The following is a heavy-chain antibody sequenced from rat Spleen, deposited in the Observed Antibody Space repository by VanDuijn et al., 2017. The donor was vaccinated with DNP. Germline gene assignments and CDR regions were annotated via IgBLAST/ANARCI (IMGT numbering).Heavy chain of an antibody. D-gene: IGHD1-5*01. J-gene: IGHJ1*01. CDR1: GFSLTSYG. CDR2: IWDDGSA. V-gene: IGHV2-77*01. Sequence: QVQMKETGPGLVQTTQTLSVTCTVSGFSLTSYGVHWVRQAPGKGLEWMGIIWDDGSANYNSALKSRLSISRDTSKSQVFLEMNSLQTEDTAVFFCAMVRLSTGWYFDFWGPGTMVTVSS. CDR3: AMVRLSTGWYFDF.